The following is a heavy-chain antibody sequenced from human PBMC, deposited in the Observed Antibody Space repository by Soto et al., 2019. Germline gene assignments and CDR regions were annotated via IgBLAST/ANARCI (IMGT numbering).Heavy chain of an antibody. Sequence: QVQLVQSGAEVKKPGSSVKVSCKASGGTFSSYAISWVRQAPGQGLEWMGGIIPIFGTANYAQKFQGRVTITADESTSTAYMELSSLRSEDTAVYYCARYTYGSGSYYNLGDFDYWGQGTLVTVSS. CDR1: GGTFSSYA. V-gene: IGHV1-69*01. CDR3: ARYTYGSGSYYNLGDFDY. J-gene: IGHJ4*02. D-gene: IGHD3-10*01. CDR2: IIPIFGTA.